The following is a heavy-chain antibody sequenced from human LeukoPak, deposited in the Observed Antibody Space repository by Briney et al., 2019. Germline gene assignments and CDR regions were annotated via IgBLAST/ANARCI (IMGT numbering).Heavy chain of an antibody. CDR2: ISSSSAYI. D-gene: IGHD6-13*01. V-gene: IGHV3-21*01. CDR1: GFTFSDYS. CDR3: ARGPRNSGSYQYFQH. J-gene: IGHJ1*01. Sequence: PGGSLRLSCAASGFTFSDYSMNWVRQAPGKGLEWVSSISSSSAYIYYADSVKGRFPVSRDNAENSLSLQMNSLRAEDSAIYHCARGPRNSGSYQYFQHWGQGTLVTVSA.